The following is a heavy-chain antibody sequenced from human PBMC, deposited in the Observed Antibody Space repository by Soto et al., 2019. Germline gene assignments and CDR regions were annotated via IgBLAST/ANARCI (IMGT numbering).Heavy chain of an antibody. V-gene: IGHV3-30*18. D-gene: IGHD3-22*01. J-gene: IGHJ3*02. CDR2: ISYDGSNK. CDR1: GFTFSSYG. Sequence: PGGSLRLSCAASGFTFSSYGMHWVRQAPGKGLEWVAVISYDGSNKYYADSVKGRFTISRDNSKNTLYLQMNSLIAEDTAVYYFAKGRYYYDSSGYYGAFDIWGQGTMVTVSS. CDR3: AKGRYYYDSSGYYGAFDI.